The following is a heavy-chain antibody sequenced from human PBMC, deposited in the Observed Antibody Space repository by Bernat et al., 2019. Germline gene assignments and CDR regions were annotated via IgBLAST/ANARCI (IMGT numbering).Heavy chain of an antibody. CDR2: ISSSSSTI. J-gene: IGHJ4*02. D-gene: IGHD5-12*01. CDR3: ARGEYDSGYDPWYYFDY. V-gene: IGHV3-48*02. Sequence: EVQLVESGGGLVQPGGSLRLSCAASGFTFSSYSMNWVRQAPGKVLEWVSYISSSSSTIYYADSVKGRFTISRDNAKNSLYLQMNSLRDEDTAVYYCARGEYDSGYDPWYYFDYWGQGTLVTVSS. CDR1: GFTFSSYS.